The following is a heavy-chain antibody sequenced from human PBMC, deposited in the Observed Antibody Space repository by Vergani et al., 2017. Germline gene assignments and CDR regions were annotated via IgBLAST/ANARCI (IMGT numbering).Heavy chain of an antibody. V-gene: IGHV4-34*01. CDR1: GGSFSGYY. J-gene: IGHJ3*02. Sequence: QVQLQQWGAGLLKPSETLSLTCAVYGGSFSGYYWSWIRQPPGKGLEWIGEINHSGSTNYNPSLKSRVTMSVDTSKNQFSLKLSSVTAADTAVYYCARSGYSSGWTHAFDIWGQGTMVTVSS. CDR3: ARSGYSSGWTHAFDI. D-gene: IGHD6-19*01. CDR2: INHSGST.